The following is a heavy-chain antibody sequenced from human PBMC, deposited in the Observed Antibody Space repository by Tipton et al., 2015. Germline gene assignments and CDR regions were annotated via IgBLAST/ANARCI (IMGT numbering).Heavy chain of an antibody. CDR2: ISGSAALT. J-gene: IGHJ3*01. CDR3: ARDNYGDYVGAFDF. V-gene: IGHV3-23*01. D-gene: IGHD4-17*01. CDR1: GFTFNNYA. Sequence: SLRLSCVASGFTFNNYAMTWVRQAPGRGPEWVSGISGSAALTTSADSVKGRFTISRDNSRNTVYLQMNSLRAEDTAIYFCARDNYGDYVGAFDFWGRGTTVTVSS.